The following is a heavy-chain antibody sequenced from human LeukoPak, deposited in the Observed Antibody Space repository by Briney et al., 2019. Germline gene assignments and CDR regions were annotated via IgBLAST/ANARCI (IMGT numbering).Heavy chain of an antibody. CDR1: GASISHYS. V-gene: IGHV4-4*09. J-gene: IGHJ3*02. D-gene: IGHD3-22*01. Sequence: SETLSLTCAVSGASISHYSWRWIRQPPGKGLEWIGDIYASGSTSYNPSHTGRVTTSKDTSKNHFSLKLICVNAADTAVYYCARSSWAMIVVVRGAFDIWGQGTMVTVS. CDR2: IYASGST. CDR3: ARSSWAMIVVVRGAFDI.